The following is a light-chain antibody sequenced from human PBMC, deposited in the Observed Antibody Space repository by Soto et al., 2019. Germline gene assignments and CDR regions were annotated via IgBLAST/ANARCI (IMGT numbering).Light chain of an antibody. CDR1: HDIGNY. J-gene: IGKJ4*01. CDR3: QQYHTTPLS. V-gene: IGKV1-33*01. CDR2: GAF. Sequence: DIQMTQSPLYLSASIGDRVTITCEASHDIGNYLNWYQQKPGKAPNLVIYGAFNLETWVPSRFSGGGSGTDFTFTINALQAEDVAVYYCQQYHTTPLSFGGGTKVEIK.